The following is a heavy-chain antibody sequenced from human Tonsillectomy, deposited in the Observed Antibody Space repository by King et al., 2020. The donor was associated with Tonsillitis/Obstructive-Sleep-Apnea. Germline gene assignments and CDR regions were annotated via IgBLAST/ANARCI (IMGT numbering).Heavy chain of an antibody. V-gene: IGHV4-59*01. CDR3: ARRDYSNYGWFDP. CDR2: INYSGST. D-gene: IGHD4-11*01. J-gene: IGHJ5*02. Sequence: QLQESGPGLVKPSETLSLTCTVSGGSLSSYYWSWIRQPPGKGLEWIGYINYSGSTNYNPSLKSRVTISVDTSQNQFSLKLSSVTAADTAVYYCARRDYSNYGWFDPWGQGTLVTVSS. CDR1: GGSLSSYY.